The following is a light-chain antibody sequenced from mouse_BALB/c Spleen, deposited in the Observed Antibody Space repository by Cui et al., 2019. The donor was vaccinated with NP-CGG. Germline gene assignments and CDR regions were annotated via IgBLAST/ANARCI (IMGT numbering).Light chain of an antibody. V-gene: IGLV1*01. CDR1: IGAVTTNNF. J-gene: IGLJ1*01. CDR2: GTN. Sequence: QAVATQGSAIITSPGETATLTCRSSIGAVTTNNFANWVQEKPDHLFTGLIGGTNNRVPGVPARFSGSLIGDKAALTITGAQTEDEAIYFCVLWYSNHWVFGGGTKLTVL. CDR3: VLWYSNHWV.